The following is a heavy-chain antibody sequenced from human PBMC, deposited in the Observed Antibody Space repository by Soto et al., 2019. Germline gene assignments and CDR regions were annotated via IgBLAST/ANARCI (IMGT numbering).Heavy chain of an antibody. Sequence: SVKVSCKASGGTFSSYAISWVRQAPGQGLEWMGGIIPIFGTANYAQKFQGRVTITADESTSTAYMELSSLRSEDTAVYYCATRSDYYDSKTPLDYWGQGTLVAVSS. D-gene: IGHD3-22*01. J-gene: IGHJ4*02. CDR3: ATRSDYYDSKTPLDY. CDR2: IIPIFGTA. V-gene: IGHV1-69*13. CDR1: GGTFSSYA.